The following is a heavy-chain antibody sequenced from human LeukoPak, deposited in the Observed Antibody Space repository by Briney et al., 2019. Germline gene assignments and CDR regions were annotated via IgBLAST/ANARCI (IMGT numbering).Heavy chain of an antibody. J-gene: IGHJ3*02. CDR2: ISPYDGNT. V-gene: IGHV1-18*01. CDR3: ARGRTYYYDSSGYFDAFDI. Sequence: GASVKVSCKASGYTFTSYGISWVRQAPGQGLEWMGWISPYDGNTNYAQKFQGRVTMTRDTSISTAYMELSRLRSDDTAVYYCARGRTYYYDSSGYFDAFDIWGQGTMVTVSS. D-gene: IGHD3-22*01. CDR1: GYTFTSYG.